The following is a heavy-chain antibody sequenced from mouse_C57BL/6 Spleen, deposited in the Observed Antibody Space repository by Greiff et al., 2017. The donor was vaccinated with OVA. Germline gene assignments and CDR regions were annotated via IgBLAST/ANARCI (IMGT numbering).Heavy chain of an antibody. CDR2: ISSGGDYI. V-gene: IGHV5-9-1*02. CDR3: TREGFGNYDY. Sequence: EVLLVESGEGLVKPGGSLKLSCAASGFTFSSYAMSWVRQTPEKRLEWVAYISSGGDYIYYADTVKGRFTISRDNAKNTLYLQMSSLKSEDTAMYYCTREGFGNYDYWGQGTTLTVSS. D-gene: IGHD2-1*01. CDR1: GFTFSSYA. J-gene: IGHJ2*01.